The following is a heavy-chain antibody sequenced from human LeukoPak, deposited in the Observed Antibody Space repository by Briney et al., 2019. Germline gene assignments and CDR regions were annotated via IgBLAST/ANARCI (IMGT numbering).Heavy chain of an antibody. CDR3: AIYSGYEYYYYYYMDV. D-gene: IGHD5-12*01. CDR1: GYTFTSYG. Sequence: ASVKVSCKASGYTFTSYGISWVRQAPGQGLEWMGWISAYNGNTNYAQKLQGRVTMTTDTSTSTAYMELRSLRSDDTAVYYCAIYSGYEYYYYYYMDVWGKGTTVTVSS. V-gene: IGHV1-18*01. J-gene: IGHJ6*03. CDR2: ISAYNGNT.